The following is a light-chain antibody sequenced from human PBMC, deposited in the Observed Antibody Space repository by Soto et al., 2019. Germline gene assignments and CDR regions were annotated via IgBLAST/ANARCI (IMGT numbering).Light chain of an antibody. J-gene: IGLJ1*01. V-gene: IGLV1-40*01. Sequence: QSVLAQPPSVSGAPGQRVTISCTGSSSNIGAGYDVHWYQQLPGTAPKLLIYGHTNRPSGVPDRFSGSKSGSSASLAITGLQAEDEADYYCQSYERSLSGCVFGTGTKVTVL. CDR1: SSNIGAGYD. CDR2: GHT. CDR3: QSYERSLSGCV.